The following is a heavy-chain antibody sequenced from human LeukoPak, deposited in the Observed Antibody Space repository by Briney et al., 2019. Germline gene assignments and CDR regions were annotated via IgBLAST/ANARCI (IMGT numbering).Heavy chain of an antibody. CDR2: ISYDGSNK. CDR1: GFTFSSYG. V-gene: IGHV3-30*18. D-gene: IGHD6-19*01. J-gene: IGHJ4*02. CDR3: AKDGGIAVAGLADEYFDY. Sequence: GGSLRLSCAASGFTFSSYGMHWVRQAPGKGLEWVAVISYDGSNKYYADSVKGRFTISRDNSKNTLYLQMNSLRAEDTAVYYCAKDGGIAVAGLADEYFDYWGQGTLVTVSS.